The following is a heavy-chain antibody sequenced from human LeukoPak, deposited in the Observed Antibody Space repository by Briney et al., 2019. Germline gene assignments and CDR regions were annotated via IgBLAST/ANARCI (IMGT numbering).Heavy chain of an antibody. V-gene: IGHV3-30*18. D-gene: IGHD1-26*01. CDR1: GFTLSSYG. CDR3: AKDSLGGRNYFDY. J-gene: IGHJ4*02. Sequence: PGRSLRLSCAASGFTLSSYGMHWVRQAPGKGLEWVAIISYDGSNKYYADSVKGRFTISRDNSKNTLYLQMNSLRAEDTAVYYCAKDSLGGRNYFDYWGQGTLVTVSS. CDR2: ISYDGSNK.